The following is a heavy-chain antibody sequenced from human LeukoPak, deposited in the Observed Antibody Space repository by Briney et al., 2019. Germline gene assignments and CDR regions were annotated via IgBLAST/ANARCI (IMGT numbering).Heavy chain of an antibody. CDR1: GFTFSSYG. CDR3: AKYGDDIVLMVYAGDAFDI. Sequence: PGGSLRISCAASGFTFSSYGMHWVRQAPGKGLEWVVFIRYDGRNKYYADSVKGRFTISRDNSKNTLYLQMNSLRAEDTAVYYCAKYGDDIVLMVYAGDAFDIWGQGTMVTVSS. J-gene: IGHJ3*02. CDR2: IRYDGRNK. V-gene: IGHV3-30*02. D-gene: IGHD2-8*01.